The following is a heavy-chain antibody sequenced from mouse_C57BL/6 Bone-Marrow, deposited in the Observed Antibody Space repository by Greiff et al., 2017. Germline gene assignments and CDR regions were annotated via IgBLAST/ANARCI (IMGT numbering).Heavy chain of an antibody. CDR2: ISSGGSYT. J-gene: IGHJ4*01. V-gene: IGHV5-6*02. Sequence: EVKLVESGGDLVKPGGSLKLSCAASGFTFSSYGMSWVRQTPDKRLEWVATISSGGSYTYYPDSVKGRLTISRDNAKNTLYLQMSSLKSEDTAMYYCARHYDYYAMDYWGQGTSVTVSS. CDR3: ARHYDYYAMDY. CDR1: GFTFSSYG.